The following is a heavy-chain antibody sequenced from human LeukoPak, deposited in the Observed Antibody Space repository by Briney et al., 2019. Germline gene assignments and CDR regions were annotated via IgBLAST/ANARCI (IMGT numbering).Heavy chain of an antibody. J-gene: IGHJ3*02. V-gene: IGHV4-4*07. D-gene: IGHD3-10*01. Sequence: SETLSLTCTVSGGCISSYYWSWIRQPAGKGLEWIGRLYTSGSTNYNPSLKSRVTMSVDTSKNQFSLKLSSVTAADTAVYYCARSQGAFTMVRGTAFDIWGQGTMVTVSS. CDR3: ARSQGAFTMVRGTAFDI. CDR1: GGCISSYY. CDR2: LYTSGST.